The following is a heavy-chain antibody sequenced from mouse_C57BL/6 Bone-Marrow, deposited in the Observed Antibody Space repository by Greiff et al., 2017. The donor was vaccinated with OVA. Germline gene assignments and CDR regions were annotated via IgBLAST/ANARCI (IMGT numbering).Heavy chain of an antibody. D-gene: IGHD1-1*01. Sequence: EVKVVESGGGLVKPGGSLKLSCAASGFTFSSYAMSWVRPTPEKRLEWVATISDGGSYTYYPDNVKGRFTISRDNAKNNLYLQMSHLKSEDTAMYYCARYYYGSSYAWFAYWGQGTLVTVSA. V-gene: IGHV5-4*03. CDR3: ARYYYGSSYAWFAY. J-gene: IGHJ3*01. CDR2: ISDGGSYT. CDR1: GFTFSSYA.